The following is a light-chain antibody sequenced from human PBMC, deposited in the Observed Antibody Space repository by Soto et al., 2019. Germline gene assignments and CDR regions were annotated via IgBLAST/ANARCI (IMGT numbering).Light chain of an antibody. Sequence: EVVLTQSPGNLSLSPGERGTLSCRASQSISSAHLVWYQQKPGQAPRLLIYGASSRATGIPDRFSGSGSGTDFTLTISRLEPEDFAVYYCQHYDGSPLTFGGGTKVELK. CDR3: QHYDGSPLT. CDR1: QSISSAH. CDR2: GAS. J-gene: IGKJ4*01. V-gene: IGKV3-20*01.